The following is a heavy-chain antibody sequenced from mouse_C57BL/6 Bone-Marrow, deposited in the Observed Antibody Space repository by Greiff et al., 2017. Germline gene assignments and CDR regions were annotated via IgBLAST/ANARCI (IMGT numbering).Heavy chain of an antibody. D-gene: IGHD3-2*02. CDR3: ARDRLPDYYAMDY. V-gene: IGHV1-81*01. CDR1: GYTFTSYG. CDR2: IYPRSGNT. J-gene: IGHJ4*01. Sequence: VQLQPSGAELARPGASVKLSCKASGYTFTSYGISWVKQRTGQGLAWIGEIYPRSGNTYYNEKFKGKATLTADKSSSTAYMELRSLTSEDSAVYFCARDRLPDYYAMDYWGQGTSVTVSS.